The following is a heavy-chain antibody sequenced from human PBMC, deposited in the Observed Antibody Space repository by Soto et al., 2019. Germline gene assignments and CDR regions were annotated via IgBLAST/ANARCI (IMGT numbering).Heavy chain of an antibody. V-gene: IGHV4-59*13. CDR3: AVWSALTQYYFDS. D-gene: IGHD3-3*01. CDR2: AYHSGTT. Sequence: SETLSLTCAVSGASFSCTYWSWIRQAPGKGLEWIGYAYHSGTTVYNPSLKSRVSISVDTSKKRVSLRLNSVTAADTAVYYCAVWSALTQYYFDSWGHGTLVTVSS. CDR1: GASFSCTY. J-gene: IGHJ4*01.